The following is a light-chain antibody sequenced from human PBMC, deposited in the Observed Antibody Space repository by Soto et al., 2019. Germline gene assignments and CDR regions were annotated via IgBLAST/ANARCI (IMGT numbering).Light chain of an antibody. J-gene: IGKJ2*01. CDR1: QSIDIY. V-gene: IGKV1-39*01. Sequence: DIQMTQSPSSLSASVGDRVTITCRASQSIDIYLSWYQQKPGKAPKLLIYSASNLQSGVPSTFSGSGSGTDFNLSISHLQPEEFATYYCQQSYSTPYSFGQGTKVDI. CDR3: QQSYSTPYS. CDR2: SAS.